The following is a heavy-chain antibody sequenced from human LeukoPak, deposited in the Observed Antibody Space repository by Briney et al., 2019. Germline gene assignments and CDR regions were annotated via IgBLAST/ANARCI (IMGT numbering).Heavy chain of an antibody. CDR3: TTVPAYCGGDCYSGRAYYFDY. J-gene: IGHJ4*02. CDR1: RFTFSNAW. Sequence: PGGSLGLSCAASRFTFSNAWMSWVRQAPGKGLEWVGRIKSKTDGETTDYAAPVKGRFTISRDDSKNTLYLQMNSLKTEDTAVYYCTTVPAYCGGDCYSGRAYYFDYWGRGTLVTVSS. V-gene: IGHV3-15*01. CDR2: IKSKTDGETT. D-gene: IGHD2-21*02.